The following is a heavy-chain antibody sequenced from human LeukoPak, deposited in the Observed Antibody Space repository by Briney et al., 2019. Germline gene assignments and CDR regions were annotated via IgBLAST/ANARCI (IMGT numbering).Heavy chain of an antibody. D-gene: IGHD5-18*01. Sequence: ASVKVSCKASGYTFTGYYMHWVRQAPGQGLEWMGWINTNTGNPTYAQGFTGRFVFSLDTSVSTAYLQISSLKAEDTAVYYCAREGADTAMFLHGTWFDPWGQGTLVTVSS. J-gene: IGHJ5*02. CDR1: GYTFTGYY. CDR3: AREGADTAMFLHGTWFDP. V-gene: IGHV7-4-1*02. CDR2: INTNTGNP.